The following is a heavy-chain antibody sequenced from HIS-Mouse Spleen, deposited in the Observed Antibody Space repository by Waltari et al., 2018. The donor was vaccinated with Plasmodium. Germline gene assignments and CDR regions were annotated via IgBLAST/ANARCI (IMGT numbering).Heavy chain of an antibody. CDR2: IYWDDGK. CDR3: AHSRSSFDY. Sequence: QITLKESGPTLVKPTQTLTLTCTFSGFSLSTSGVGVGWIRQPPGKALEWLALIYWDDGKRYSPSLKSRLTITKDTSKNQVVLTMTNMDPVDTATYYCAHSRSSFDYWGQGTLVTVSS. CDR1: GFSLSTSGVG. V-gene: IGHV2-5*02. J-gene: IGHJ4*02. D-gene: IGHD6-13*01.